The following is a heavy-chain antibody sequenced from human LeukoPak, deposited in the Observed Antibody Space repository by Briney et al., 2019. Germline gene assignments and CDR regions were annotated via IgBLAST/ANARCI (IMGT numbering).Heavy chain of an antibody. J-gene: IGHJ4*02. CDR3: AREGWGDYFDY. CDR1: GFTFSNYW. D-gene: IGHD7-27*01. Sequence: GGSLRLSCAASGFTFSNYWMSWVRQAPGKGLEWVANIKQGGSEKYYVDSVKGRFTISRDNAKNSLYLQMNSLRAEDTAVYYCAREGWGDYFDYWGQGTLVTVSS. CDR2: IKQGGSEK. V-gene: IGHV3-7*01.